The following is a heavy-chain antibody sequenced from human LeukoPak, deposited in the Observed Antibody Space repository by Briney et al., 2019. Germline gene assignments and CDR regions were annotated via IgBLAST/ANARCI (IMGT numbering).Heavy chain of an antibody. D-gene: IGHD2-2*01. V-gene: IGHV1-18*04. Sequence: ASVKVSCKASGYTFTGYYMHWVRQAPGQGLEWMAWISANNGGTRYAQNLQGRVTMTTDTSTSTAYMELRSLRSDDTAVYYCARVPPSAHQLLSSDYWGQGTQVTVSS. CDR3: ARVPPSAHQLLSSDY. CDR1: GYTFTGYY. CDR2: ISANNGGT. J-gene: IGHJ4*02.